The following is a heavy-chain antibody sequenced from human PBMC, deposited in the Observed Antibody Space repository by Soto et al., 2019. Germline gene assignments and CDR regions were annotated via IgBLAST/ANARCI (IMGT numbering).Heavy chain of an antibody. CDR2: IDWDDDK. D-gene: IGHD3-10*01. J-gene: IGHJ6*02. CDR3: ARMALYGSGSYSPHYYYSGMHX. Sequence: SGPTLVHPTQTLTLTCTFSGFSLSTSGMCVSWIRHPPVKALEWLALIDWDDDKYYSTSLKTRLKISKENSTNQVVLTMTKMDHVDTATYYCARMALYGSGSYSPHYYYSGMHXWGQGTTVTVS. V-gene: IGHV2-70*01. CDR1: GFSLSTSGMC.